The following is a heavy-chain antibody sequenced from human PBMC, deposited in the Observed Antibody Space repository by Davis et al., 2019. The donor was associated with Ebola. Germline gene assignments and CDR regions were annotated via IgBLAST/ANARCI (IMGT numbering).Heavy chain of an antibody. CDR1: GFTFNSYW. D-gene: IGHD1-14*01. CDR2: IKRGDGSDK. Sequence: GESLKISCAASGFTFNSYWMSWVRQAPGKGPEWVASIKRGDGSDKYYADSVKGRFTISRDNSKNTLYIQMNSLRDEDTAVYYCARDGGGGYNQIDYWGQGTLVTVSS. CDR3: ARDGGGGYNQIDY. J-gene: IGHJ4*02. V-gene: IGHV3-7*01.